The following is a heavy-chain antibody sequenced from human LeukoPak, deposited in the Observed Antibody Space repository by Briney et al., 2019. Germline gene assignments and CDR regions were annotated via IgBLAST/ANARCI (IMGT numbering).Heavy chain of an antibody. CDR2: IYYSGST. J-gene: IGHJ3*02. D-gene: IGHD3-9*01. Sequence: SETLSLTCTVSGGSISSSSYYWGWIRQPPGKGLEWIVSIYYSGSTYYNPSLKSRVTISVDTSKNQFSLKLSSVTAADTAVYYCARLPFDWLLFGAFDIWGQGTMVTVSS. CDR1: GGSISSSSYY. CDR3: ARLPFDWLLFGAFDI. V-gene: IGHV4-39*01.